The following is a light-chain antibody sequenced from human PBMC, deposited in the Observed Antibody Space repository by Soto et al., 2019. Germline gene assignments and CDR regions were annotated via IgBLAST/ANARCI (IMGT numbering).Light chain of an antibody. J-gene: IGLJ1*01. CDR1: SSDVGGYNY. V-gene: IGLV2-11*01. CDR3: CSYAGSYTFGV. Sequence: QSVLTQPRSVSGSPGQSVTISCSGTSSDVGGYNYVSWYQQHPGKAPKLMIYDVSKRPSGVPDRFSGSKSGNTASLTISGLQAEDEAAYYCCSYAGSYTFGVFGTGTKVTVL. CDR2: DVS.